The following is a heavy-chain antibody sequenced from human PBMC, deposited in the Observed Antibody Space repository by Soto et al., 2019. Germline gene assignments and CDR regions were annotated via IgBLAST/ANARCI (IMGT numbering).Heavy chain of an antibody. CDR1: GGSITSVDYF. V-gene: IGHV4-30-4*01. J-gene: IGHJ5*02. CDR2: IYYIGNT. CDR3: ARGGPYSSSSSWFDP. Sequence: SETLSLTCTVSGGSITSVDYFWIWILQPPGKGLEWIGYIYYIGNTYYNPSLKSRVDISVDVSKRQFSLKLSSVTAADTAVYYCARGGPYSSSSSWFDPWGQGNLVTVSS. D-gene: IGHD6-6*01.